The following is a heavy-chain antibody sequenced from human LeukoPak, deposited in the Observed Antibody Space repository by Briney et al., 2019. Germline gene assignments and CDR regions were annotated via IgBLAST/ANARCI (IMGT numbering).Heavy chain of an antibody. CDR3: ARVLYYFGSGSYYNVAGGMDV. V-gene: IGHV3-7*05. CDR1: GFTFSSYW. D-gene: IGHD3-10*01. CDR2: INQDGSEK. J-gene: IGHJ6*02. Sequence: GGSLRLSCAASGFTFSSYWMSWVRQAPGKGLEWVANINQDGSEKYYVDSVKGRFTISRDNAKSSLYLQMNSLRAEDTAVYYCARVLYYFGSGSYYNVAGGMDVWGQGTTVTASS.